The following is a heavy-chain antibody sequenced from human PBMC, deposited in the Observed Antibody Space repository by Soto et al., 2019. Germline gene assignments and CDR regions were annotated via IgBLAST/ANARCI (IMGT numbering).Heavy chain of an antibody. CDR3: ARESSGYDGLDY. V-gene: IGHV4-38-2*02. CDR2: IYHSGST. Sequence: SETLSLTCTVSGYSISSGYYWGWIRQPPGKGLEWIGSIYHSGSTYYNPSLKSRVTISVDTSKNQFSLKLSSVTAADTAVYYCARESSGYDGLDYWGQGTLVTVSS. D-gene: IGHD5-12*01. CDR1: GYSISSGYY. J-gene: IGHJ4*02.